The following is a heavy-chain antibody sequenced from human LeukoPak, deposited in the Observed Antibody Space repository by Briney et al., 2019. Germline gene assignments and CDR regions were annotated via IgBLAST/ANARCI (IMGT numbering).Heavy chain of an antibody. CDR2: ISSSGSTI. CDR3: ARDGSLPDY. CDR1: GFTFSSYE. V-gene: IGHV3-48*03. Sequence: PGGSLRLSCAASGFTFSSYEMNWVRQAPGKGLEWVSYISSSGSTIYYADSVKGRFTISRDNAKNTLYLQMNSLRAEDTAVYYCARDGSLPDYWGQGTLVTASS. J-gene: IGHJ4*02.